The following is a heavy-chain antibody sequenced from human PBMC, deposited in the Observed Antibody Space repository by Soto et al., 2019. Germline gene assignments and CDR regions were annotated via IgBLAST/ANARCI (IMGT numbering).Heavy chain of an antibody. CDR3: AKGGEYCGGGSCNVSPGSD. Sequence: EVQLLESGGILVQPGGSLRLSCAGSGFTFRNFAMSWVRRVPGRGLDWVSAINRAGDTTYYADSVKGRFTISRDNSKSTLYLEMNSLRAEDTAIYYCAKGGEYCGGGSCNVSPGSDWGQGTLVTVSS. J-gene: IGHJ4*02. V-gene: IGHV3-23*05. CDR2: INRAGDTT. CDR1: GFTFRNFA. D-gene: IGHD2-15*01.